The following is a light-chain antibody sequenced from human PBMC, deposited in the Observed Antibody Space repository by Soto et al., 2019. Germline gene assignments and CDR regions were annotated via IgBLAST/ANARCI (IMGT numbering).Light chain of an antibody. CDR2: EVS. V-gene: IGLV2-14*01. J-gene: IGLJ3*02. CDR3: SSYTTSSTLV. CDR1: SSDVGSYNY. Sequence: QSVLTQPAPVSGTPGQSITISCTGTSSDVGSYNYVSWYQQYPGKAPKLMIYEVSNWPSGVSNRFSGSKSGNTASLTISGLQAEDEAYYYCSSYTTSSTLVFGGGTKVTVL.